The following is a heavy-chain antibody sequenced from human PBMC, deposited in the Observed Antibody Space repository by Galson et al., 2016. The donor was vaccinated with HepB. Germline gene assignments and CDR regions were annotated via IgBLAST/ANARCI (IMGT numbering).Heavy chain of an antibody. V-gene: IGHV4-39*07. CDR3: ARVHYDYGSPSCIDS. CDR2: IYYSGST. Sequence: ETLSLTCSVSGGSISRSSDYWGWIRQPPGKGLEWIGTIYYSGSTYYNPSLNSRVTISVDTSKNQFSLKVSSVTAADTAVYYCARVHYDYGSPSCIDSWGRGILVTVS. CDR1: GGSISRSSDY. D-gene: IGHD3-10*01. J-gene: IGHJ5*01.